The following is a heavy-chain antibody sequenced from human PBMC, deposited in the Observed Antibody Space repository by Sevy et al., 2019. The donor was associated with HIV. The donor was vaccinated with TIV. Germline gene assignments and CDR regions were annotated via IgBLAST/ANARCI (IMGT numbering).Heavy chain of an antibody. J-gene: IGHJ4*02. CDR3: AKDIDSSGYHYFDY. D-gene: IGHD6-19*01. CDR2: ISGSGGST. CDR1: GFSFSSYA. Sequence: GGSLRLSCAASGFSFSSYAMSWVRQAPGKGLEWVSGISGSGGSTYYADSVKGRFTISRDNSKNTLYLQMNSLRAEDTALYYCAKDIDSSGYHYFDYWGQGTLVTVSS. V-gene: IGHV3-23*01.